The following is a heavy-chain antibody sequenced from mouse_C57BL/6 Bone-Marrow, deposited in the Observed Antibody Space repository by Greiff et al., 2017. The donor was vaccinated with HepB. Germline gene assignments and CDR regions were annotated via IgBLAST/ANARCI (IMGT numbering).Heavy chain of an antibody. CDR2: ISNGGGST. J-gene: IGHJ4*01. CDR1: GFTFSDYY. V-gene: IGHV5-12*01. CDR3: ARENYYGSSYLGMDY. Sequence: EVHLVESGGGLVQPGGSLKLSCAASGFTFSDYYMYWVRQTPEKRLEWVAYISNGGGSTYYPDTVKGRFTISRDNAKNTLYLQMSRLKSEDTAMYYCARENYYGSSYLGMDYWGQGTSVTVSS. D-gene: IGHD1-1*01.